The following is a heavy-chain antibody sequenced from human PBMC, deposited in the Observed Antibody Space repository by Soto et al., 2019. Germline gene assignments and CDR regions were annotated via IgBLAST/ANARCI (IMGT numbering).Heavy chain of an antibody. Sequence: EVQLVQSGAEVKEPGDSLKISCKASGDSFTSYWVAWVRQMPGKGLEWMGIIYPGDSDTRYSPSFQGQVTISVDRSISTAYLQWNSLKASDSAMYYCARTNVRRTAGVYYYYSADVW. CDR1: GDSFTSYW. D-gene: IGHD6-19*01. V-gene: IGHV5-51*01. CDR3: ARTNVRRTAGVYYYYSADV. CDR2: IYPGDSDT. J-gene: IGHJ6*01.